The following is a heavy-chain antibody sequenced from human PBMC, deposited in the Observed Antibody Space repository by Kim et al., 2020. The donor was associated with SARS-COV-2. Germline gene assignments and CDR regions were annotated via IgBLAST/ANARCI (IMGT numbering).Heavy chain of an antibody. D-gene: IGHD5-18*01. V-gene: IGHV4-61*01. J-gene: IGHJ4*02. CDR1: GVSVSSTYYY. Sequence: SETLSLTCTVSGVSVSSTYYYWSWIRQPPGKGLEWIGCMFYSGSTNYNPSLKSRVTVSVDTSKTQFSLKLSSVTAADTAVYYCARVGGYNSDFWGQGTLVTVSS. CDR3: ARVGGYNSDF. CDR2: MFYSGST.